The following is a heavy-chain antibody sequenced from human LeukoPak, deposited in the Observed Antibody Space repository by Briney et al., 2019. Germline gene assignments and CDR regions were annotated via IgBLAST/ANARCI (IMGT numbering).Heavy chain of an antibody. CDR1: GDSVSSNSAA. CDR3: ARDLIRTTIFGHRHWRYFDY. D-gene: IGHD3-3*01. Sequence: SQTLSLTCAISGDSVSSNSAAWNWIWQSPSRGLEWLGRTYYRSKWYNDYAVSVKSRVTINPDTSKNQFSLQLNSVTPEDTAVYYCARDLIRTTIFGHRHWRYFDYWGQGTLVTLSS. V-gene: IGHV6-1*01. CDR2: TYYRSKWYN. J-gene: IGHJ4*02.